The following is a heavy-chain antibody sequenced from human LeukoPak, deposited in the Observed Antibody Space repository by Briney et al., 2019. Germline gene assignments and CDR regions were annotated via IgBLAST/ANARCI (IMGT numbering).Heavy chain of an antibody. D-gene: IGHD6-13*01. Sequence: GESLKTPCKGSGYSFTSCWIGWVRQMPGKGLEWMGIIYPGDSDTRYSPSFQGQVTISADKSVSTAYLQWSSLKASDTAMYYCARQGSSSFDYWGQGTLVTVSS. V-gene: IGHV5-51*01. J-gene: IGHJ4*02. CDR3: ARQGSSSFDY. CDR2: IYPGDSDT. CDR1: GYSFTSCW.